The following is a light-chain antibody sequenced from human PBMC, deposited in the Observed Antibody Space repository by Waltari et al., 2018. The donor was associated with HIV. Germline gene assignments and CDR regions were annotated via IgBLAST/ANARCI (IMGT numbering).Light chain of an antibody. CDR2: AAS. V-gene: IGKV3-20*01. J-gene: IGKJ5*01. CDR3: QQYGSSPPIT. Sequence: EIVLTQSPGTLSLSPGERATISCRASQSLSSNYLAWYQEKPGQAPRLLIYAASSRASGIPDRFSGSGAGTDFTLTISRLEPEDFAVYYCQQYGSSPPITFGQGTRLEIK. CDR1: QSLSSNY.